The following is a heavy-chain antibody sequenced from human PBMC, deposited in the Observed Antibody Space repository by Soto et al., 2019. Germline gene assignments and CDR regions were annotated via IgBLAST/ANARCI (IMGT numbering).Heavy chain of an antibody. CDR3: VNMMIARGAFDF. CDR2: ISPQGGST. J-gene: IGHJ4*02. V-gene: IGHV3-64D*06. CDR1: GFTFSSYA. D-gene: IGHD2-21*01. Sequence: PGGSLRLSCAASGFTFSSYAMSWVRQAPGKGLEYVSAISPQGGSTYYADSVKGRFTISRDDSKNTVYLQMSSLRPDDTAVYYCVNMMIARGAFDFWGQGTLVTVSS.